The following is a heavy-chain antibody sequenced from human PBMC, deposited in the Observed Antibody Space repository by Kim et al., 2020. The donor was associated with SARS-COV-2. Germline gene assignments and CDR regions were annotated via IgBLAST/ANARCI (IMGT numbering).Heavy chain of an antibody. Sequence: NYAQKCQGRVTITADDSTSTAYMELSSLRSEDSAVYYCARCGDILTGYWNWGQGTLVTVSS. CDR3: ARCGDILTGYWN. D-gene: IGHD3-9*01. V-gene: IGHV1-69*01. J-gene: IGHJ4*02.